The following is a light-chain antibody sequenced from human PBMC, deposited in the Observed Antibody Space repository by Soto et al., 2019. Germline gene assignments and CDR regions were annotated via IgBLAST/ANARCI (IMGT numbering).Light chain of an antibody. CDR3: QSYDSSLRVL. CDR2: VNI. Sequence: VLTQPPSVSGAPGQRVTISCTGDSSNIGAGYDVHWYQQLPGTAPKLLIYVNINRPSGVPDRFSASRSDSSASLAITGLQAEDEADYYCQSYDSSLRVLFGGGTKVTVL. CDR1: SSNIGAGYD. J-gene: IGLJ2*01. V-gene: IGLV1-40*01.